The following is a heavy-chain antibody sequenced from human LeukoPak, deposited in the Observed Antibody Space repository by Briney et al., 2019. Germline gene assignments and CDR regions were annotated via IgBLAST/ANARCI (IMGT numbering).Heavy chain of an antibody. Sequence: GESLKISCKGSGYSFTSYWIGWVRQMPGKGLEWMGIIYPGDSDTRYSPSFQGQVTISADKSISTAYLQWSSLKASDTAMYYCVRGKEDIVVVVAATGGYHFDYWGQGTLVTVSS. CDR2: IYPGDSDT. CDR3: VRGKEDIVVVVAATGGYHFDY. CDR1: GYSFTSYW. V-gene: IGHV5-51*01. D-gene: IGHD2-15*01. J-gene: IGHJ4*02.